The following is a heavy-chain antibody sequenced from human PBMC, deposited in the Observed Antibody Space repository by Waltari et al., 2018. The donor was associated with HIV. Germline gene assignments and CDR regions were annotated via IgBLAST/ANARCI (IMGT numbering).Heavy chain of an antibody. CDR2: IYPNSGDT. CDR1: GYTFTDNY. CDR3: ARQMTFYDALDI. J-gene: IGHJ3*02. V-gene: IGHV1-2*02. Sequence: QVQLVQYGAEVRKLGASVKVSCKTSGYTFTDNYIHWVRQAPGQGPERMGWIYPNSGDTHLAEKFQGRVTLTKDTSIRTAYVEVSNLRSDDTAVYYCARQMTFYDALDIWGQGTMVSVSS.